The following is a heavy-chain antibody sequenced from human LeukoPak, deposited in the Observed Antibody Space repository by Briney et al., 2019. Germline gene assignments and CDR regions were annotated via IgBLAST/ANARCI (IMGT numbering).Heavy chain of an antibody. V-gene: IGHV3-30*02. J-gene: IGHJ4*02. CDR1: GFTFSSYG. CDR2: IRYDGSNK. Sequence: GGSLRLSCAASGFTFSSYGMHWVRQAPGKELEWVAFIRYDGSNKYYADSVKGRFTISRDNSKNTLYLQMNSLRAEDTAVYYCAKDLRAAAGTLDYWGQGTLVTVSS. CDR3: AKDLRAAAGTLDY. D-gene: IGHD6-13*01.